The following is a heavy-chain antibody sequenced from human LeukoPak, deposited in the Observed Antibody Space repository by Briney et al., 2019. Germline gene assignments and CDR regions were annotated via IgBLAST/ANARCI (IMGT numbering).Heavy chain of an antibody. CDR1: GFSFSRYS. V-gene: IGHV3-48*04. J-gene: IGHJ4*02. CDR2: IGSINDRTT. CDR3: APDTDSPPVNFWSDIDGY. D-gene: IGHD3-3*01. Sequence: GGSLRLSCAASGFSFSRYSMNWVRQAPGKGLEWVSYIGSINDRTTHYADSVKGRFTISRDNAKNSLYLQMNSLRAEDTAVYYCAPDTDSPPVNFWSDIDGYWGQGTLVTVSS.